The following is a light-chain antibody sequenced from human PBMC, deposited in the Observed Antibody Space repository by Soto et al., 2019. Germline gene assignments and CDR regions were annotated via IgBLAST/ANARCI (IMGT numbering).Light chain of an antibody. CDR3: GSYTSTDTPFV. J-gene: IGLJ1*01. V-gene: IGLV2-14*01. CDR1: SNDIGTYEY. Sequence: QSVLTQPASVSGSPGQSITISCTGSSNDIGTYEYVSWHQHHPGRAPKLIIFGVNDRPSGISDRFSGSKSGNTASLTISNLEAEDESDYYCGSYTSTDTPFVFGTGTKVTVL. CDR2: GVN.